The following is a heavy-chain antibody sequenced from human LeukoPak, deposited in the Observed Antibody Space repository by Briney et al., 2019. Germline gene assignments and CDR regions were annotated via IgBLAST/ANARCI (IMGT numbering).Heavy chain of an antibody. CDR3: ARHQSLQYPDAYDI. CDR2: IYYSGST. D-gene: IGHD2-2*02. Sequence: SETLSLTCTVSGGSISSGGYYWSWIRQHPGKGLESIGYIYYSGSTYYNPSLKSRVSIAVDRSENQVSLKLSSVTATDTAVYYCARHQSLQYPDAYDIWGQGTMVTVSS. V-gene: IGHV4-31*03. CDR1: GGSISSGGYY. J-gene: IGHJ3*02.